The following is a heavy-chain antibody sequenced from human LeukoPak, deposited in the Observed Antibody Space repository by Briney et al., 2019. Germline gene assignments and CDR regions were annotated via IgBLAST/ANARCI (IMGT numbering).Heavy chain of an antibody. CDR3: ARGIGYCSGGSCSPYCDY. J-gene: IGHJ4*02. D-gene: IGHD2-15*01. CDR1: GYTFTRYG. Sequence: ASVKVSCKASGYTFTRYGISWLRQAPGQGLEWVGWISAYNGDTNYAQKLQGRVTMTTDTSTSTAYMELRRLISDDTAVYYCARGIGYCSGGSCSPYCDYWGQGTLVTVSS. CDR2: ISAYNGDT. V-gene: IGHV1-18*04.